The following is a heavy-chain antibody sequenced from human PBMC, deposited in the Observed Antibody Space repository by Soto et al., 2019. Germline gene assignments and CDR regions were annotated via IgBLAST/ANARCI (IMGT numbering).Heavy chain of an antibody. J-gene: IGHJ5*02. Sequence: SETLSLTCTVSGYYITNSNYYWGWFRQPPGKGLEWIASIYYIGSTYYNPSLKSRVTISVDTSNNQFSLNLNSVTASDTAVYYCAGRNSLASVSLNFRELSNYKWIDPWGPGTLVTVSS. CDR3: AGRNSLASVSLNFRELSNYKWIDP. D-gene: IGHD3-16*02. V-gene: IGHV4-39*01. CDR2: IYYIGST. CDR1: GYYITNSNYY.